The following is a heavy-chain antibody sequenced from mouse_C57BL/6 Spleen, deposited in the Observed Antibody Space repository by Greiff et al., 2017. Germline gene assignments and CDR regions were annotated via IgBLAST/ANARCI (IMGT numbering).Heavy chain of an antibody. D-gene: IGHD3-2*02. CDR2: IHPNSGST. CDR1: GYTFTSYW. Sequence: QVQLQQPGAELVKPGASVKLSCKASGYTFTSYWMHWVKQRPGQGLEWIGMIHPNSGSTNYNEKFKSKATLTVDKSSSTAYMQLSSLTSEDSAVYYCARANSGQLRLFAYWGQGTLVTVSA. J-gene: IGHJ3*01. CDR3: ARANSGQLRLFAY. V-gene: IGHV1-64*01.